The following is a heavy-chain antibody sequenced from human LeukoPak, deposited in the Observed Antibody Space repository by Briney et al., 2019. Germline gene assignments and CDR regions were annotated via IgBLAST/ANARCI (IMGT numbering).Heavy chain of an antibody. CDR3: AGGEGRMY. J-gene: IGHJ4*02. CDR1: GFTISDLY. CDR2: TKNRANSYTT. Sequence: GGSLRLSCAASGFTISDLYIDWVRQAPGKGLEWVGRTKNRANSYTTEYAESVKGRFTISRDDSKNSVYLQVNSLKTEDTAVYYCAGGEGRMYWGQGTLVTVSS. V-gene: IGHV3-72*01. D-gene: IGHD3-16*01.